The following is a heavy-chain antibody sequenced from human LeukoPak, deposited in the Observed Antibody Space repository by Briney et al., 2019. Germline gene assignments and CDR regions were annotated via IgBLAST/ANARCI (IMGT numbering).Heavy chain of an antibody. J-gene: IGHJ4*02. Sequence: GGSLRLSCAASGFTFSSYWMSWVRQAPGKGLEWVANIKQDGSEKYYVDSVKGRFTISRDNAKNSLYLQMNSLRAEDTAVYYCARVDSGYDSPSSDYWGQGTLVTVSS. CDR1: GFTFSSYW. CDR3: ARVDSGYDSPSSDY. CDR2: IKQDGSEK. D-gene: IGHD5-12*01. V-gene: IGHV3-7*03.